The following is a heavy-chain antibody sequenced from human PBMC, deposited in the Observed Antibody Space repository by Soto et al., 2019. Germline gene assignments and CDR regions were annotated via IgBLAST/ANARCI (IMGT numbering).Heavy chain of an antibody. J-gene: IGHJ3*01. V-gene: IGHV4-39*07. CDR1: GGSISTRSYY. CDR2: IYYSGGT. CDR3: ARAGGRYAITAYDV. Sequence: SETLSLTCTVSGGSISTRSYYWGWIRQPPGKGLEWIGSIYYSGGTYDNPSFKSRVTMSVDTPKNQFSLRLSSVTAADTAVYYCARAGGRYAITAYDVWGPGTLVTVSS. D-gene: IGHD1-26*01.